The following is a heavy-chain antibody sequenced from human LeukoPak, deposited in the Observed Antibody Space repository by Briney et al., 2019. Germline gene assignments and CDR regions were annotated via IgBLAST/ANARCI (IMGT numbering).Heavy chain of an antibody. CDR2: ISSSSSYI. V-gene: IGHV3-21*01. D-gene: IGHD2-2*01. Sequence: GGSLRLSCAASGFTFSSYSMNWVRQAPGKGLEWVSSISSSSSYIYYAGSVKGRFTISRDNAKNSLYLQMNSLRAEDTAVYYCASAYCSSTSCYGYYFDYWGQGTLVTVSS. J-gene: IGHJ4*02. CDR3: ASAYCSSTSCYGYYFDY. CDR1: GFTFSSYS.